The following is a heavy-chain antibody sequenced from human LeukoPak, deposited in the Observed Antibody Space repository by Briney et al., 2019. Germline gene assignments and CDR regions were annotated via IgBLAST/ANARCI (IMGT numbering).Heavy chain of an antibody. CDR1: GGSISSYY. D-gene: IGHD1-26*01. CDR2: IYYSGGT. V-gene: IGHV4-59*08. J-gene: IGHJ4*02. Sequence: SETLSLTCTVSGGSISSYYWSWIRQPPGKGLEWIGYIYYSGGTNYNPSLKSRVTISVDTSKNQFSLKLSSVTAADTAVYYCARRGGSYDTIDYWGQGTLVTVSS. CDR3: ARRGGSYDTIDY.